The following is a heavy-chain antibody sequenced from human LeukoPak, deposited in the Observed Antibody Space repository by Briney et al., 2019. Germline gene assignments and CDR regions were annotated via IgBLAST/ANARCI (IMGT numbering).Heavy chain of an antibody. D-gene: IGHD6-13*01. CDR1: GGSISSGGYY. J-gene: IGHJ4*02. V-gene: IGHV4-30-2*01. Sequence: PSETLSLTCTVSGGSISSGGYYWSWIRQPPGKGLEWIGYIYHSGSTYYNPSLKSRVTISVDRSKNQFSLKLSSVTAADTAVYYCARLGVWYSSSLLDYWGQGTLVTVSS. CDR2: IYHSGST. CDR3: ARLGVWYSSSLLDY.